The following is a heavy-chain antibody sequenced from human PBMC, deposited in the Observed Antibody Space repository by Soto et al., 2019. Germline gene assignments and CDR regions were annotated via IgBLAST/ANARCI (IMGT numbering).Heavy chain of an antibody. Sequence: LSETLSLTCTVSGGSISSYYWSWIRQPPGKGLEWIGYIYYSGSTNYNPSLKSRVPISVDTSKNQFSLKLSSVTAADATVCYCFGAPRHDAFDIWAQGTLVT. J-gene: IGHJ3*02. V-gene: IGHV4-59*12. CDR2: IYYSGST. CDR1: GGSISSYY. D-gene: IGHD3-16*01. CDR3: FGAPRHDAFDI.